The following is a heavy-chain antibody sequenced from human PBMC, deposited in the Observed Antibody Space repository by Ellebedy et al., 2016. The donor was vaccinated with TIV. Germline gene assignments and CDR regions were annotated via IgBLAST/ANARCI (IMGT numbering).Heavy chain of an antibody. CDR3: GRAREPGPFAYYYYGMDV. V-gene: IGHV3-48*03. CDR1: GFSFSNYN. Sequence: GESLKISCAASGFSFSNYNMNWVRQAPGKGLEWISYIPASGTGIYYADSVKGRFTVARDNANKSLHLQMNNLRGDDTAVYYCGRAREPGPFAYYYYGMDVWGQGTTVTVSS. CDR2: IPASGTGI. D-gene: IGHD1-1*01. J-gene: IGHJ6*02.